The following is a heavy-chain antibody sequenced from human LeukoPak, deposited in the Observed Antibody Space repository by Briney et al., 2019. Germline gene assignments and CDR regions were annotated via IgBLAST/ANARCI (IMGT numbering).Heavy chain of an antibody. V-gene: IGHV3-9*01. D-gene: IGHD1-26*01. Sequence: GGSLRLSCAASGFTFDNYAMHWVRQAPGKGLEWVSGISWNSGSIGYADSVKGRFTISRDNAKNSLYLQMNSLRAEDTALYYCAKDRRGATANYIDYWGQGTLVTVSS. CDR3: AKDRRGATANYIDY. CDR2: ISWNSGSI. CDR1: GFTFDNYA. J-gene: IGHJ4*02.